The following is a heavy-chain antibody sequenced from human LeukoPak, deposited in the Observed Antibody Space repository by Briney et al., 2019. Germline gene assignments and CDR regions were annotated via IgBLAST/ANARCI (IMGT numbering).Heavy chain of an antibody. Sequence: GASVKVSCKASGYTFTGYYMHWVRQAPGQGLEWMGWINPNSGGTNYAQKLQGRVTMTTDTSTSTAYMELRSLRSDDTAVYYCARDRYYYDSSTYYRSPLDYWGQGTLVTVSS. D-gene: IGHD3-22*01. CDR3: ARDRYYYDSSTYYRSPLDY. CDR2: INPNSGGT. V-gene: IGHV1-2*02. J-gene: IGHJ4*02. CDR1: GYTFTGYY.